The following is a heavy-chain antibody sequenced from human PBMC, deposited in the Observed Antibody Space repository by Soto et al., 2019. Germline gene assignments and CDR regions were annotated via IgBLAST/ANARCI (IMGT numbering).Heavy chain of an antibody. CDR3: SDWRAGGPVNLDQ. D-gene: IGHD2-15*01. J-gene: IGHJ4*02. Sequence: XESLRLSCVVSGLSLTQYANAWVRQAPGKGLECISTIDVLNGAWYSDSVRGRLAISRDVSRNTVYLQMGSLRVEDTALYFCSDWRAGGPVNLDQWGPGTVVTVSS. CDR2: IDVLNGA. CDR1: GLSLTQYA. V-gene: IGHV3-23*05.